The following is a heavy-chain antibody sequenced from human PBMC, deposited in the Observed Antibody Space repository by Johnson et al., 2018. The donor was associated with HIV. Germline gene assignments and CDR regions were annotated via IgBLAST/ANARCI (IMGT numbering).Heavy chain of an antibody. CDR1: EFTVSANY. D-gene: IGHD2-8*01. CDR2: TYSGGTT. J-gene: IGHJ3*02. Sequence: VQLVESGGGLVQPGGSLRLSCAASEFTVSANYMSWVRQAPGKGLEWVSVTYSGGTTFYADSVKGSFTISRDNSRNTLYLHMSSLRVEDTAVYYCASVRRGAFDMWGQGTVVTVSS. V-gene: IGHV3-66*01. CDR3: ASVRRGAFDM.